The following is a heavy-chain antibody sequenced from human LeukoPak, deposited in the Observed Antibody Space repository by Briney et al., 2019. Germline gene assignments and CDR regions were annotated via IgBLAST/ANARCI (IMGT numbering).Heavy chain of an antibody. V-gene: IGHV4-39*01. CDR1: GGSISSSSYY. CDR3: ARHRPGPYDY. Sequence: SETLSLTCTVSGGSISSSSYYWGWIRHPPGKGREWIVNIFYSGTTYYNPSLMSRATISVDTSKNQFSLELRSGTAADTAVYYCARHRPGPYDYWGQGPLATVSS. J-gene: IGHJ4*02. CDR2: IFYSGTT.